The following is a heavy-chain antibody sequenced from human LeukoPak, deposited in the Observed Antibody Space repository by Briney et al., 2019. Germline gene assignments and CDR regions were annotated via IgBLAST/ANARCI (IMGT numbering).Heavy chain of an antibody. CDR1: GFTFSSYG. D-gene: IGHD6-19*01. Sequence: QPGGSLRLSCAASGFTFSSYGMHWVRQAPGMGLEWVAVIWYDGSNEYYADSVKGRFTISRDNSKNTLYLQMNSLRAEDTAVYYCARDPSFSKWLVHPGFDYWGQGTLVTVSS. CDR2: IWYDGSNE. J-gene: IGHJ4*02. V-gene: IGHV3-33*01. CDR3: ARDPSFSKWLVHPGFDY.